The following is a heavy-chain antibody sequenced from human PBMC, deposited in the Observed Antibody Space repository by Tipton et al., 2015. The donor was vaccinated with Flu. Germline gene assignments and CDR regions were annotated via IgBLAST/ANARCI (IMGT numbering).Heavy chain of an antibody. J-gene: IGHJ4*02. CDR1: GYSLNSYV. CDR3: ARAAAVALDY. V-gene: IGHV1-18*01. CDR2: ITGHNGNT. D-gene: IGHD6-19*01. Sequence: QLVQSGAEVKKPGASVKVSCKASGYSLNSYVISWVRQAPGQGLEWMGWITGHNGNTNYAQKFQGRVTMTTDTSTSTAYMELRSLRSDDTAVYYCARAAAVALDYWGQGMLVTVSS.